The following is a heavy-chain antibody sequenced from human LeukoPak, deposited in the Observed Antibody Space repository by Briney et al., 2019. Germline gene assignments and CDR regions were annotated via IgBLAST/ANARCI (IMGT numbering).Heavy chain of an antibody. D-gene: IGHD2-2*01. Sequence: GGSLRLSCAASGFTVSSNYMSWVRQAPGKGLEWVSVIYSSGSTYYADSVKGRFTISRDNSKNTLYLQMNSLRAEDTAVYYCARGQWGLGSCYYYWGQGTLVTVSS. CDR2: IYSSGST. CDR3: ARGQWGLGSCYYY. J-gene: IGHJ4*02. CDR1: GFTVSSNY. V-gene: IGHV3-53*01.